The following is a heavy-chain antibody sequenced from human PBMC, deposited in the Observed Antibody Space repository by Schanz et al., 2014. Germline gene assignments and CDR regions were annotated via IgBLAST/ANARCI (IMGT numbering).Heavy chain of an antibody. V-gene: IGHV3-48*01. CDR2: VSRSTPDI. CDR3: ARGGSGSHYRLDY. CDR1: GFTFSSYA. J-gene: IGHJ4*02. D-gene: IGHD1-26*01. Sequence: EVQLLESGGGLVQPGGSLRLSCAASGFTFSSYAMSWVRQAPGKGLEWVSYVSRSTPDIYYADSMKGRFTVSRDNAENALYLQMNSLRAEDTGLYFCARGGSGSHYRLDYWGQGTLXTVSS.